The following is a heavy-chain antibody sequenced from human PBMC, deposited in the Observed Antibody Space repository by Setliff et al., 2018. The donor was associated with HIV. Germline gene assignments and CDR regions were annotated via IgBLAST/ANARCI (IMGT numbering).Heavy chain of an antibody. CDR1: GFTFSSYA. D-gene: IGHD3-10*01. J-gene: IGHJ5*02. Sequence: PGGSLRLSCAASGFTFSSYAMHWVRQAPGKGLEWVAVISYDDTYYADSVKGRFTISRDNSKNTLYLQMNSLRVEDTAVYYCAKFPVFKWFGERQGWFDLWGQGTLVTVSS. CDR3: AKFPVFKWFGERQGWFDL. CDR2: ISYDDT. V-gene: IGHV3-30*04.